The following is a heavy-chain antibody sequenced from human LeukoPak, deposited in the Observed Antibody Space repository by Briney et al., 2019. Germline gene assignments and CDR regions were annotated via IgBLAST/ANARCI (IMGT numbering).Heavy chain of an antibody. V-gene: IGHV3-74*01. J-gene: IGHJ4*02. CDR3: AGGPDCSSTSCIYFDY. CDR2: INSDGSST. CDR1: RFTFSSYW. Sequence: GGSLRLSCAASRFTFSSYWMHWVRQAPGTGLVWVSRINSDGSSTSYADSVKGRFTISRDNAKNTLYLQMNSLRAEDTAVYYCAGGPDCSSTSCIYFDYWGQGTLVTVSS. D-gene: IGHD2-2*01.